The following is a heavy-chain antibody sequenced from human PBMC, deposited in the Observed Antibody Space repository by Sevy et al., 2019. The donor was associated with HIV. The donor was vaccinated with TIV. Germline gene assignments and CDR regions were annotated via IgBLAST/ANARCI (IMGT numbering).Heavy chain of an antibody. CDR1: GFTFSRAW. D-gene: IGHD3-10*01. Sequence: VGSLRLSCAASGFTFSRAWMSWVRQAPGKGLEWVGRIKSNSNGGTIDYAAPVKGRFSISRDDSENTVYLQMNSLNTEDTATYYCTTDRGRTSSMYFDLWGRGTLVTVSS. V-gene: IGHV3-15*01. J-gene: IGHJ2*01. CDR2: IKSNSNGGTI. CDR3: TTDRGRTSSMYFDL.